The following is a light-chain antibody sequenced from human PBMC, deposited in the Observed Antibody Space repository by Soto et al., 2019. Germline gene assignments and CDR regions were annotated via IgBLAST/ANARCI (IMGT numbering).Light chain of an antibody. V-gene: IGLV2-14*01. Sequence: QSALTQPASVSGSPGQSITISCTGTSSDVGGYNYVSWYQQHPGKAPKLMIYEVSNRPSGVSNRFSGSKSGNTASLTISGHQAEDEADYYCSSYTSSSIDDVFGTGTKVTVL. CDR1: SSDVGGYNY. J-gene: IGLJ1*01. CDR3: SSYTSSSIDDV. CDR2: EVS.